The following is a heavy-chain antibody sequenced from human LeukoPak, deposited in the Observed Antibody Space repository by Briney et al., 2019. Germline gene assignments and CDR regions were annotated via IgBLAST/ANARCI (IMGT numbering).Heavy chain of an antibody. V-gene: IGHV3-9*01. CDR3: AKAARSSWYMYFDY. J-gene: IGHJ4*02. CDR1: GFTFDDYA. D-gene: IGHD6-13*01. CDR2: ISWNSGSI. Sequence: GGSLRLSCAASGFTFDDYAKHWVRQAPGKGLEWVSGISWNSGSIGYADSVKGRFTISRDNSKNSLYLLMNSLRTEDTALYYCAKAARSSWYMYFDYWGQGTLVTVSS.